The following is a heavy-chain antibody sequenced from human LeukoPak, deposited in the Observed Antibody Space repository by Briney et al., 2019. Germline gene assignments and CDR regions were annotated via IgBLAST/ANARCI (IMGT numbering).Heavy chain of an antibody. CDR1: GFTFRSYG. Sequence: GGSLRLSCAASGFTFRSYGMPWVRQAPGKGLEWVAVIWYDGSNKYYADSVKGRFTISRDNSKNTLYLQMNSLRAEDTAVYYCARHYYDSSGYYPDYWGQGTLVTVSS. D-gene: IGHD3-22*01. CDR3: ARHYYDSSGYYPDY. V-gene: IGHV3-33*01. CDR2: IWYDGSNK. J-gene: IGHJ4*02.